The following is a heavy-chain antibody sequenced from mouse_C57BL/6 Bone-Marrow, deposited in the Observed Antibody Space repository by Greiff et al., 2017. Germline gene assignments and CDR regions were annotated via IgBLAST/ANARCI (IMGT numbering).Heavy chain of an antibody. CDR3: ARGRCYYYGSSYPHWYFDV. CDR2: ILPGSGST. J-gene: IGHJ1*03. D-gene: IGHD1-1*01. CDR1: GYTFTGYW. Sequence: VQLQHSGAELMKPGASVKLSCKATGYTFTGYWIEWVKQRPGHGLEWIGEILPGSGSTNYNEKFKGKATFTADTSSNTAYMQLSSLTTEDSAIYYCARGRCYYYGSSYPHWYFDVWGTGTTVTVSS. V-gene: IGHV1-9*01.